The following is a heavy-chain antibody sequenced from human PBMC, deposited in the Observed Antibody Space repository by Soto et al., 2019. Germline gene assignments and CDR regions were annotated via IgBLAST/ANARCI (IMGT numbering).Heavy chain of an antibody. CDR2: IWYDGSNK. Sequence: QVQLVESGGGVVQPGRSLRLSCAASGFTFSSYGMHWVRQAPGKGLEWVAVIWYDGSNKYYADSVKGRFTISRDNSKNTLYLQMNSLRAEDTAVYYCARDKEVERTRSYYYGMDVWGQGTTVTVSS. J-gene: IGHJ6*02. V-gene: IGHV3-33*01. CDR3: ARDKEVERTRSYYYGMDV. D-gene: IGHD1-1*01. CDR1: GFTFSSYG.